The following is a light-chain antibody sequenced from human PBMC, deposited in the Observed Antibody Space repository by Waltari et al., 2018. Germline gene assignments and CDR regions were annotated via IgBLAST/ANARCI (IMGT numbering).Light chain of an antibody. J-gene: IGLJ3*02. CDR3: QSFDIRLSGGVV. CDR2: GNT. CDR1: SSNNGAGHD. Sequence: QSVLTQPPSMSGAPGQRVTLSCTGTSSNNGAGHDVHWYQVFPGTAPKLLIYGNTNRPSGVPDRFSGSKSDTSASLAIGGLQAEDEADYYCQSFDIRLSGGVVFGGGTKVTVL. V-gene: IGLV1-40*01.